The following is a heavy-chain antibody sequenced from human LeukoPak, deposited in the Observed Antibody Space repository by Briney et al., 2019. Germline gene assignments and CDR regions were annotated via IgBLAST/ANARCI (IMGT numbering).Heavy chain of an antibody. Sequence: GGSLRLSCAASGFTFSSYAVSGVRQAPGKGVEGVSGISGSGGSTYYADSVRGRFTISRDNSKNTLYLQINSLRAEETAVYYCASSFSFYYYGMDVWGHGTTVTASS. J-gene: IGHJ6*02. D-gene: IGHD3-3*02. CDR2: ISGSGGST. CDR1: GFTFSSYA. V-gene: IGHV3-23*01. CDR3: ASSFSFYYYGMDV.